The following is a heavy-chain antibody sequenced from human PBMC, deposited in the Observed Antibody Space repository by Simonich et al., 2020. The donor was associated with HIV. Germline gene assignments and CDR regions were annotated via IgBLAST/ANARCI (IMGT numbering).Heavy chain of an antibody. CDR2: SSSRGSTL. V-gene: IGHV3-11*01. J-gene: IGHJ6*02. D-gene: IGHD3-16*01. CDR1: GFTYSDYY. CDR3: AGRWGSYLPPYYYGMDV. Sequence: QVQLVESGGGLVKPGGSLRLSCAASGFTYSDYYMSWIRQAPGKGLGWVLYSSSRGSTLYYADSVKGRFTISRDNAKNALYLQMNSLRAEDTAVYYCAGRWGSYLPPYYYGMDVWGQGTTVTVSS.